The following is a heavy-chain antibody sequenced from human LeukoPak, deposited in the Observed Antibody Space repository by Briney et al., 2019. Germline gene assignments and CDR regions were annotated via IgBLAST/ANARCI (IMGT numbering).Heavy chain of an antibody. D-gene: IGHD3-22*01. J-gene: IGHJ3*02. CDR3: ARNYYDSSGYYSGAFDI. CDR2: IYHSGST. V-gene: IGHV4-38-2*02. Sequence: PSETLSLTCTVSGYSISSGYYWGWIRQPPGKGLECIGSIYHSGSTYYNPSLRGRVTISVDTSKNQFSLKLSSVTAADTAVYYCARNYYDSSGYYSGAFDIWGQGTMVTVSS. CDR1: GYSISSGYY.